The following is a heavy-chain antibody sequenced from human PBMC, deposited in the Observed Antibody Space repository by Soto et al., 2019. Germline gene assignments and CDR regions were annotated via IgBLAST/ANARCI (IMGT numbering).Heavy chain of an antibody. Sequence: ASVKVSCKASGCTSADFGISWVRQAPGQGLEWMGWVSGNNGASNPAPKVQGRITMTLDTSTGVSYMALRSLRSDDTAIYYCVRDQKYFRVNGNWFDSWGQGTLVTVSS. CDR1: GCTSADFG. V-gene: IGHV1-18*04. CDR2: VSGNNGAS. J-gene: IGHJ5*01. CDR3: VRDQKYFRVNGNWFDS. D-gene: IGHD2-2*01.